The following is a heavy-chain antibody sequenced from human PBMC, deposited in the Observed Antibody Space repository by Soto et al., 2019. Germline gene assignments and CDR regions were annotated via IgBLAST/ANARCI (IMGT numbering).Heavy chain of an antibody. CDR2: ISAYNGNT. CDR3: ARTHCSSISCYVGSWDY. Sequence: ASVKVSCKASGYTFTSYGISWVRQAPGQGLEWMGWISAYNGNTNYAQKFQGWVTMTRDTSISTAYMELSRLRSDDTAVYYCARTHCSSISCYVGSWDYWGQGTLVTVSS. D-gene: IGHD2-2*01. CDR1: GYTFTSYG. J-gene: IGHJ4*02. V-gene: IGHV1-18*01.